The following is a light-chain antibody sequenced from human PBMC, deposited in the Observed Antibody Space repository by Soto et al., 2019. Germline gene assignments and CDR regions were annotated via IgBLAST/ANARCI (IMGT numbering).Light chain of an antibody. CDR2: AAS. CDR1: QNVGNN. J-gene: IGKJ2*02. Sequence: VLTQSPATLSLSPGESATLSCRASQNVGNNLAWYQQKSGQAPRLLSYAASDRATGVPARFSGRMSGTDFTRTISSLEPEDFATYFCQQRSRWPRGTFGRGPKLE. V-gene: IGKV3-11*01. CDR3: QQRSRWPRGT.